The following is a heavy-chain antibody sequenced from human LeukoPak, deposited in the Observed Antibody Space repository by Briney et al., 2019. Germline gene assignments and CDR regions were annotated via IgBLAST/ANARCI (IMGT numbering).Heavy chain of an antibody. Sequence: PSETLFLTCAVYGGSFSGYYWSWIRQPPGRGLGWIGEINHSGSTNYNPSLKSRVTISVDTSKNQFSLKLSSVTAADTGVYFCARGRKVYCSSASCPAWLDPWGQGALVSVSS. D-gene: IGHD2-2*01. V-gene: IGHV4-34*01. CDR2: INHSGST. CDR3: ARGRKVYCSSASCPAWLDP. CDR1: GGSFSGYY. J-gene: IGHJ5*02.